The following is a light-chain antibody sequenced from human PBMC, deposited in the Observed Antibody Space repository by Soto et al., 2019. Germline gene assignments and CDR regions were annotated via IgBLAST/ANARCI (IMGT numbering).Light chain of an antibody. Sequence: DIQMTQSPSSLSASVGDRVTITCRASQGISNYLAWCQQKPGKVPKVLIYAASTLQSGVPSRFSGSGSGTDFTLTVSSLQPEDVASYYCQKYNSALPRTFGQGTRLEIK. CDR1: QGISNY. CDR2: AAS. J-gene: IGKJ5*01. CDR3: QKYNSALPRT. V-gene: IGKV1-27*01.